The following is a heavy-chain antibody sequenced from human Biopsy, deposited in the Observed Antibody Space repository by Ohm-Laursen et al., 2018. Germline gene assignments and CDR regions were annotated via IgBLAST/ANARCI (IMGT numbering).Heavy chain of an antibody. Sequence: SLRLSCAASGFTFSQYWMTWVRQSPGKGLEWVANINKDGSVTNYLDSVKGRFAVSRDNAKNSAYLQMNSLRTEDTAIYYRARDSGGGDSINGWYDALDLWGRGTTVTVSS. D-gene: IGHD2-8*01. CDR2: INKDGSVT. V-gene: IGHV3-7*01. CDR3: ARDSGGGDSINGWYDALDL. CDR1: GFTFSQYW. J-gene: IGHJ3*01.